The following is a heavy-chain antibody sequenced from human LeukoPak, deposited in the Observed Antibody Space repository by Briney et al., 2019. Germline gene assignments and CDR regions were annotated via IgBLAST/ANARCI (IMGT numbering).Heavy chain of an antibody. J-gene: IGHJ4*02. Sequence: PGGSLRLSCAASGFTFSSYAISWVRQAPGKGLAWVSAISGSGGSTYYADSVKGRFTISRDNSKNTLCMQMNSVRAEDTGVYYCAKEGYYDSSGYYWGQGTLVTVSS. D-gene: IGHD3-22*01. CDR3: AKEGYYDSSGYY. CDR2: ISGSGGST. V-gene: IGHV3-23*01. CDR1: GFTFSSYA.